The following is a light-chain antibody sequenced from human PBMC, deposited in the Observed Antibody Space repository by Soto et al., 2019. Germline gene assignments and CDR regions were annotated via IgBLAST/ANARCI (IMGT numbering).Light chain of an antibody. CDR1: SSNVGRNT. CDR3: AAWDDSLNAVV. J-gene: IGLJ2*01. CDR2: SNN. V-gene: IGLV1-44*01. Sequence: QSVLTQPPSASGTPGQRVTISCSGSSSNVGRNTVNWYQQLPGTAPKLLIYSNNQRPSGVPDRFSGSKSGTSASLAIRGLQSEDEADYYCAAWDDSLNAVVFGGGTKLTVL.